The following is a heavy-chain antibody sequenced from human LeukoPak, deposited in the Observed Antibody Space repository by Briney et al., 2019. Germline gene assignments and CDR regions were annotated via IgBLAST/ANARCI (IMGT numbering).Heavy chain of an antibody. CDR1: GDSIKSFY. CDR2: LSSSGTT. D-gene: IGHD4-17*01. Sequence: SEALSLNCTVSGDSIKSFYWSWMRQPPGRALEWIGYLSSSGTTNYNPSLQSRVTISTDPSKNQFSLRLNSVTAADTAIYYCVRDYGVNTWSDPWGQGILVTVSS. J-gene: IGHJ5*02. V-gene: IGHV4-59*01. CDR3: VRDYGVNTWSDP.